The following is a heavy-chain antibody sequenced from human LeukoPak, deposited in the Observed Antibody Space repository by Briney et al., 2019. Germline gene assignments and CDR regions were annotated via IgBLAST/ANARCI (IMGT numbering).Heavy chain of an antibody. V-gene: IGHV4-4*07. CDR2: IYTSGST. D-gene: IGHD3-22*01. CDR3: ARVVAPRSGYYLDAFDI. J-gene: IGHJ3*02. Sequence: KPSETLSLTCTVSGVSISSYYWSWIRQPAGKGLEWIGRIYTSGSTNYNPSLKSRVTMSVDTSKNQFSLKLSSVTAADTDVYYCARVVAPRSGYYLDAFDIWGQGTMVTVSS. CDR1: GVSISSYY.